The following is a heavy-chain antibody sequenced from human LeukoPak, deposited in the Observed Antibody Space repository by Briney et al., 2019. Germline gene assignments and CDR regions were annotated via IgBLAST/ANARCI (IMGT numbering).Heavy chain of an antibody. CDR3: ATDFYDST. D-gene: IGHD3-22*01. CDR2: IRSNSDGGTI. Sequence: GGSLRLSCAASGFPFSYYSMNWVRQAPGKGLEWVGRIRSNSDGGTIDYAAPVKGRFTLSRDDSKTTLYLQMNSLQTEDTAVYYCATDFYDSTWGQGTLVTVSS. CDR1: GFPFSYYS. J-gene: IGHJ5*02. V-gene: IGHV3-15*07.